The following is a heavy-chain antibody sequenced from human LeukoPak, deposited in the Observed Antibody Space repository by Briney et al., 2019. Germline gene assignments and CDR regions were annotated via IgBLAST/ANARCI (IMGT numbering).Heavy chain of an antibody. CDR3: AREKQITFAYFYYYYMDV. CDR2: IFYDGST. Sequence: PSETLSLTCSVSGGSISSSSYYWGWIRQPPEMGLEWIGNIFYDGSTYSNPSLRSRVTISVDTSKNQFSLQLSSVTAADTAVYYCAREKQITFAYFYYYYMDVWGKGTTVTVSS. D-gene: IGHD3-16*01. CDR1: GGSISSSSYY. V-gene: IGHV4-39*07. J-gene: IGHJ6*03.